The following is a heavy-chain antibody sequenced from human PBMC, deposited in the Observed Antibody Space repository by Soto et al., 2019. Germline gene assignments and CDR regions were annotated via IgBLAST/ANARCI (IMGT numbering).Heavy chain of an antibody. CDR2: AHHSGRT. J-gene: IGHJ4*02. D-gene: IGHD1-26*01. V-gene: IGHV4-4*02. Sequence: QVQLQESGPGLVKPSGTLSLTCTVSGGSMSSSNWWNWVRQSPGKGLEWIGEAHHSGRTNYNPSLKNRVTISVDNSKNHFSLKLSSVTAADTAVYYCARSEATGLDYWGQGTLVTVSS. CDR1: GGSMSSSNW. CDR3: ARSEATGLDY.